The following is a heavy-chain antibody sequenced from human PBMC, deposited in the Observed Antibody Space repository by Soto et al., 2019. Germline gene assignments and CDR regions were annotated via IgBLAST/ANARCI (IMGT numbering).Heavy chain of an antibody. V-gene: IGHV4-34*01. J-gene: IGHJ4*02. CDR1: GGSFSGYY. Sequence: PSETLSLTCAVYGGSFSGYYWSWIRQPPGKGLEWIGEINHSGSTNYNPSLKSRVTISVDTSKNQFSLKLSSVTAADTAVYYCARVFRRGCYVYYWGKGTLVTASS. CDR2: INHSGST. CDR3: ARVFRRGCYVYY. D-gene: IGHD3-16*01.